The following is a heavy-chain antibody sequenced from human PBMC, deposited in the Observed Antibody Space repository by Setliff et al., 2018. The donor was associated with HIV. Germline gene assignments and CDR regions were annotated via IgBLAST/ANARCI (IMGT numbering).Heavy chain of an antibody. CDR2: INTDNGNT. CDR3: ARDQGHGSGRSYYYYYMDV. CDR1: GYTFTSYY. V-gene: IGHV1-18*04. D-gene: IGHD3-10*01. J-gene: IGHJ6*03. Sequence: ASVKVSCKASGYTFTSYYMHWVRQATGQRLEWVGWINTDNGNTKYSQKFQGRVTMTTDTSTSTAYMELRSLRSDDTAVYYCARDQGHGSGRSYYYYYMDVWGKGTTVTVSS.